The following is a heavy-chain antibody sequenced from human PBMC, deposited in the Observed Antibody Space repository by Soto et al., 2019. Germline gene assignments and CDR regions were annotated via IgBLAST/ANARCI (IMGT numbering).Heavy chain of an antibody. CDR2: IYSDGSST. CDR3: ARGDRGAFDL. V-gene: IGHV3-74*01. J-gene: IGHJ3*01. CDR1: GFTFSYYW. Sequence: EVQLVESGGGLVRPGGSLRLSCAASGFTFSYYWMHWVRQAPGKGMVWVSRIYSDGSSTTYAEFVKVRFIIYRDNARNTVDLQMNSVRVEDTAVYYCARGDRGAFDLWGQGTVVTVSS. D-gene: IGHD1-26*01.